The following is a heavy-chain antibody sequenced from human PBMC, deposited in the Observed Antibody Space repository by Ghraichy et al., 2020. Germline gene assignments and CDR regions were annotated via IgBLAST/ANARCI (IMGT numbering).Heavy chain of an antibody. Sequence: LSLTCAASGFTFSSYAMSWVRQAPGKGLEWVSAISGSGGSTYYADSVKGRFTISRDNSKNTLYLQMNSLRAEDTAVYYCAKDSPPSLGYCSGGSCLPEFDPWGQGTLVTVSS. CDR1: GFTFSSYA. J-gene: IGHJ5*02. V-gene: IGHV3-23*01. CDR3: AKDSPPSLGYCSGGSCLPEFDP. CDR2: ISGSGGST. D-gene: IGHD2-15*01.